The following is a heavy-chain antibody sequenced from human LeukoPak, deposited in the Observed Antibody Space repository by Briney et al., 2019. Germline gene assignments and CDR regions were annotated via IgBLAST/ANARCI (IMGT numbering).Heavy chain of an antibody. D-gene: IGHD6-13*01. CDR2: IKQDGSET. CDR3: ARGSGSSWYFYFDY. J-gene: IGHJ4*02. V-gene: IGHV3-7*03. CDR1: GFIFSNYW. Sequence: PGGSLRLSCATSGFIFSNYWMSWVRQAPGKGLEWVANIKQDGSETYYVDSVKGRFTISRDNAKNSVYLQMNSLRAEDTALYYCARGSGSSWYFYFDYWGQGTLVTVSS.